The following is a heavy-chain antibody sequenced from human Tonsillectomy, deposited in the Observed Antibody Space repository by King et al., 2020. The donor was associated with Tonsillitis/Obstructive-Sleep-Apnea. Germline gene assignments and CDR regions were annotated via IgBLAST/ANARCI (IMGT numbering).Heavy chain of an antibody. D-gene: IGHD1/OR15-1a*01. CDR3: ARDLVGTKLFDS. CDR1: GYTFTSYP. J-gene: IGHJ4*02. Sequence: VQLVEFGSELKKPGASVKVSCKASGYTFTSYPMNWVRQAPGQGLEWMGSINTNTGNPTYAQGVTGRFVFSLDTSVRTAYLQISGLKAEDTALYYCARDLVGTKLFDSWGQGTLVTVSS. V-gene: IGHV7-4-1*02. CDR2: INTNTGNP.